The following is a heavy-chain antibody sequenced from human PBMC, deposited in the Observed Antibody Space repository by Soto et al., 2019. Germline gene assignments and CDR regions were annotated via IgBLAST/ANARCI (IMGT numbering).Heavy chain of an antibody. Sequence: SETLSLTCTVSGGSIDSTHWWTWVRQPPGKGMEWIGEIYQSGRTNYNPSLRSRLSISVDKSRNVFSLRLTSVTAADTAVYYCARHNYGSGSTYFDYWGQGTLVTVSS. CDR1: GGSIDSTHW. D-gene: IGHD3-10*01. J-gene: IGHJ4*02. CDR2: IYQSGRT. V-gene: IGHV4-4*02. CDR3: ARHNYGSGSTYFDY.